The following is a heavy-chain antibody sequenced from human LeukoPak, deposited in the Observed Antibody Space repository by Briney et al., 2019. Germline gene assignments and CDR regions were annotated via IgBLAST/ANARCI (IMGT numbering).Heavy chain of an antibody. CDR1: GFTFSSYG. J-gene: IGHJ4*02. CDR2: IRYDGSNK. V-gene: IGHV3-30*02. D-gene: IGHD5-12*01. Sequence: GGSLRLSCAASGFTFSSYGMHWVRQAPGKGLEWVAFIRYDGSNKYYADSVKGRFTISRDNSKNTLYLQMNSLRAEDTAVYYCARGGEGYNGPGFNWGQGTLVTVSS. CDR3: ARGGEGYNGPGFN.